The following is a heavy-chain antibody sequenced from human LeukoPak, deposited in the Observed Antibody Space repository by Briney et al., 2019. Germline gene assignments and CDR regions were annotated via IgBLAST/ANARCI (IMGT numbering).Heavy chain of an antibody. V-gene: IGHV3-23*01. Sequence: GGSLRLSCAASGFTFGTYAMTWVRQAPGKGLEWVSSICGSDPTTYYAGSVKGRFTISSDNSKNTLYLHMNSLRADDTAVYHCAKLNGGSCYSALDYWGQGILVTVSS. CDR2: ICGSDPTT. D-gene: IGHD2-15*01. CDR1: GFTFGTYA. J-gene: IGHJ4*02. CDR3: AKLNGGSCYSALDY.